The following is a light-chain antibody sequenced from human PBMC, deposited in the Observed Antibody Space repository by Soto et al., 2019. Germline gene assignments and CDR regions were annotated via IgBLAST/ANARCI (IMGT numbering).Light chain of an antibody. CDR3: QSYDSSLSGWV. J-gene: IGLJ3*02. CDR1: SSNIGAGYD. V-gene: IGLV1-40*01. CDR2: GNS. Sequence: HSALTQPPSVSGAPGQRVTISCTGSSSNIGAGYDVPWYQQLPGTAPKLLIYGNSNRPSGVPDRFSGSKSGTSASLAITGLQDEDEADYYCQSYDSSLSGWVFGGGTKLTVL.